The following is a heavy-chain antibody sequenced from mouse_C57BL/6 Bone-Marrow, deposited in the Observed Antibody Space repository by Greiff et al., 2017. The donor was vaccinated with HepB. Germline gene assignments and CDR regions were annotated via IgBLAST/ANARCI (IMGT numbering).Heavy chain of an antibody. V-gene: IGHV1-74*01. CDR1: GYTFTSYW. D-gene: IGHD1-1*01. CDR3: ESGIIDYGSSSFAY. CDR2: IHPSDSDT. J-gene: IGHJ3*01. Sequence: VQLQQPGAELVKPGASVKVSCKASGYTFTSYWMHWVKQRPGQGLEWIGRIHPSDSDTNYNQKFKGKATLTVDKSSSTAYMQLSSLTSEDSAVYYCESGIIDYGSSSFAYWGQGTLVTVSA.